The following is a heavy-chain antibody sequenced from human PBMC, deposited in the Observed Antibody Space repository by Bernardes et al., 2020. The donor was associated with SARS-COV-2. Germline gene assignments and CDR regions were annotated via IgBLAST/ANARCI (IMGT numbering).Heavy chain of an antibody. CDR2: MNPNSGNT. Sequence: ASVKVSCKASGYTFTSYDINWVRQATGQGLEWMGWMNPNSGNTGYAQKFQGRVTMTRNTSISTAYMELSSLRSEDTAVYYCAREAEWLLLGSVWFDPWGQGTLVTVSS. CDR3: AREAEWLLLGSVWFDP. D-gene: IGHD3-3*01. J-gene: IGHJ5*02. CDR1: GYTFTSYD. V-gene: IGHV1-8*01.